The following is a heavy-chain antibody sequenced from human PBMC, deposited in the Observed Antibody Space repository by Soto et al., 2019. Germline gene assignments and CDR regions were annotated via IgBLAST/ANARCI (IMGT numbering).Heavy chain of an antibody. CDR3: ARARGGYYDSSGYYPHGYYYGMDV. Sequence: ASVKVSCKASGYTFTGYYMHWVRQAPGQGLEWMGWINPNSGGTNYAQKFQGRVTMTRDTSISTAYMELSRLRSDDTAVYYCARARGGYYDSSGYYPHGYYYGMDVWGQGTTVTVSS. CDR2: INPNSGGT. CDR1: GYTFTGYY. D-gene: IGHD3-22*01. J-gene: IGHJ6*02. V-gene: IGHV1-2*02.